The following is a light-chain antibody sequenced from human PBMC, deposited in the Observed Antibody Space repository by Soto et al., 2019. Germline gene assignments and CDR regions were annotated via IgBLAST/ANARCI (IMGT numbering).Light chain of an antibody. Sequence: SYELPQPPSVSVAPGQTARSTCGGNNIGSKSVHWYQQKPGQAPVLVVYDDSDRPSGIPERFSGSNSGNTATLTISRVEAGDEADYYCQVWDSSSDHHYVFGTGTKVTVL. V-gene: IGLV3-21*02. CDR2: DDS. CDR1: NIGSKS. CDR3: QVWDSSSDHHYV. J-gene: IGLJ1*01.